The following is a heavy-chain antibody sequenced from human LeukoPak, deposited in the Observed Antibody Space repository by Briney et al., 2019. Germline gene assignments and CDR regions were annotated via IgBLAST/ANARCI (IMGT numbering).Heavy chain of an antibody. CDR1: GYTFTSYG. CDR3: ARDGHCSSTSCRDYYYYGMDV. D-gene: IGHD2-2*03. Sequence: ASVKVSCKASGYTFTSYGISWVRQAPGQGLEWMGWISAYDGNTNYAQKLQGRVTMTTDTSTSTAYMELRSLRSDDTAVYYCARDGHCSSTSCRDYYYYGMDVWGQGTTVTVSS. CDR2: ISAYDGNT. V-gene: IGHV1-18*01. J-gene: IGHJ6*02.